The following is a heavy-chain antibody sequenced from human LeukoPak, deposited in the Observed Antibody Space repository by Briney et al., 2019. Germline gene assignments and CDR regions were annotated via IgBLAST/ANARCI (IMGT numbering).Heavy chain of an antibody. CDR2: ISYDGSNK. CDR1: GFTFSSYA. CDR3: AKAKHGYSSGWNGAHDAFDI. V-gene: IGHV3-30*04. D-gene: IGHD6-19*01. Sequence: QPGGSLRLSCAASGFTFSSYAMHWVRQAPGKGLEWVAVISYDGSNKYYADSVKGRFTISRDNSKNTLYLQMNSLRAEDTAVYYCAKAKHGYSSGWNGAHDAFDIWGQGTMVTVSS. J-gene: IGHJ3*02.